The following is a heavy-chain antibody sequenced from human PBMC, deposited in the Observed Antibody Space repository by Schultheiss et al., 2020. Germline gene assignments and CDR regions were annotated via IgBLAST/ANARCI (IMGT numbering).Heavy chain of an antibody. V-gene: IGHV1-2*02. CDR1: GYSFTGHY. CDR3: ARVPPQVTTGFRAFDI. CDR2: INPNSGGT. D-gene: IGHD4-17*01. Sequence: ASVKVSCKASGYSFTGHYMHWVRQAPGQGLEWMGWINPNSGGTNYSQKFQGRVTMTRDTSISTAYMELSRLRSDDTAVYYCARVPPQVTTGFRAFDIWGQGTMVTVSS. J-gene: IGHJ3*02.